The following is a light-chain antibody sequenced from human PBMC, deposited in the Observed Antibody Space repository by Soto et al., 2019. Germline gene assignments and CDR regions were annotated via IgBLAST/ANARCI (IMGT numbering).Light chain of an antibody. CDR1: QGIIDY. V-gene: IGKV1-27*01. CDR2: GAS. CDR3: QKYNTAPQT. J-gene: IGKJ1*01. Sequence: DIQMTQSPSSLSASVGDRVTITCRASQGIIDYVAWFQQKPGKAPKLLIYGASTWQSGVPSRFSGSGSGKDFTLSISSRQPEDVATYYCQKYNTAPQTFGQGTKVEIK.